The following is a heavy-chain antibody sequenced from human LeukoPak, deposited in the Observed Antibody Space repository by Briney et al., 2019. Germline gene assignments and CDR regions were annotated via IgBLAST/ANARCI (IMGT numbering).Heavy chain of an antibody. V-gene: IGHV5-51*01. CDR3: ARRYYYDSSGYPYDAFDI. CDR2: IYPGDSVT. Sequence: GEFLKISCKGSGYRFTSYWIGWVRQMPGKGLEWMGIIYPGDSVTRYSPSFQGQVTISADKSISTAYLQWSSLKASDTAMYYCARRYYYDSSGYPYDAFDIWGQGTMVTVSS. CDR1: GYRFTSYW. J-gene: IGHJ3*02. D-gene: IGHD3-22*01.